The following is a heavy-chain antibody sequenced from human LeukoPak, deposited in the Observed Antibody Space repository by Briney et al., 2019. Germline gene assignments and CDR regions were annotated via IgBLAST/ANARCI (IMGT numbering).Heavy chain of an antibody. Sequence: SETLSLTCTVSGGSISSYYWTWIRQPPGKGLEWIGYIYYSGSTNYNPSLKSRVTISVDTSKNQFSLKLSSVTAADTAVYYCARDPHYDFWSGHFDYWGQGTLVTVSS. CDR2: IYYSGST. CDR3: ARDPHYDFWSGHFDY. CDR1: GGSISSYY. J-gene: IGHJ4*02. V-gene: IGHV4-59*01. D-gene: IGHD3-3*01.